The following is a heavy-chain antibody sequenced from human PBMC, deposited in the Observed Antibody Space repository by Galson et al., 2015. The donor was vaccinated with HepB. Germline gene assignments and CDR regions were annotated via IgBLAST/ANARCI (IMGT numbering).Heavy chain of an antibody. V-gene: IGHV3-43*01. CDR3: AKGDYGGKFDY. CDR2: ISWDGGSI. Sequence: SLRLSCAASGFTFDDYMIHWVRQAPGKGLEWVSRISWDGGSINYADSVKGRFTISRDNSKNSLYLQMNSLRTEDTALYYCAKGDYGGKFDYWGQGTLVTVSS. CDR1: GFTFDDYM. D-gene: IGHD4-23*01. J-gene: IGHJ4*02.